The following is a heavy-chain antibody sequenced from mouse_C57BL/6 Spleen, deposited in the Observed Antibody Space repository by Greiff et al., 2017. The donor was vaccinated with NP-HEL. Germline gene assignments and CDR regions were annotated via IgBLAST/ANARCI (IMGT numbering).Heavy chain of an antibody. CDR3: ARRDGYYEFYYAMDY. CDR1: GFTFSDYG. J-gene: IGHJ4*01. Sequence: VMLVESGGGLVKPGGSLKLSCAASGFTFSDYGMHWVRQAPEKGLEWVAYISSGSSTIYYADTVKGRFTISRDNAKNTLFLQMTSLRSEDTAMYYCARRDGYYEFYYAMDYWGQGTSVTVSS. V-gene: IGHV5-17*01. CDR2: ISSGSSTI. D-gene: IGHD2-3*01.